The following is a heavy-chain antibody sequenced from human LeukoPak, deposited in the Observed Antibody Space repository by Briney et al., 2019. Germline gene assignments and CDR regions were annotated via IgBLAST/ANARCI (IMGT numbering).Heavy chain of an antibody. CDR2: ISSTSGSAI. J-gene: IGHJ4*02. V-gene: IGHV3-48*03. Sequence: GGSLRLSCAASGFTFSSYEMNWVRQAPGKGLEWVSYISSTSGSAIYYADSVKGRFTISRDNAKNSLYLQMNSLRAEDTAVYYCAKAIVVVVAATYFDYWGQGTLVTVSS. CDR3: AKAIVVVVAATYFDY. CDR1: GFTFSSYE. D-gene: IGHD2-15*01.